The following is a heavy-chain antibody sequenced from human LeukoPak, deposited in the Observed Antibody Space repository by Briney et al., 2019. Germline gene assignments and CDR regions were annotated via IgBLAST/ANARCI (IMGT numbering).Heavy chain of an antibody. J-gene: IGHJ3*02. Sequence: SVKVSCKASGGTFSSYAISWVRQAPGQGLEWMGRIIPIFGTANYAQKFQGRVMITTDESTSTAYMELSSLRSEDTAVYYCARRLGLGYGDYESAFDIWGQGTMVTVSS. CDR1: GGTFSSYA. CDR3: ARRLGLGYGDYESAFDI. CDR2: IIPIFGTA. D-gene: IGHD4-17*01. V-gene: IGHV1-69*05.